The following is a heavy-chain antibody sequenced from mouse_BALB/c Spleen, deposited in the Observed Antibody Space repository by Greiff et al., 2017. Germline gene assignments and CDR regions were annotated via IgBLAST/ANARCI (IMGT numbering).Heavy chain of an antibody. V-gene: IGHV5-12-2*01. Sequence: EVKLMESGGGLVQPGGSLKLSCAASGFTFSSYTMSWVRQTPEKRLEWVAYISNGGGSTYYPDTVKGRFTISRDNAKNTLYLQMSSLKSEDTAMYYCARYLMDYWGQGTSVTVSS. CDR1: GFTFSSYT. J-gene: IGHJ4*01. CDR2: ISNGGGST. D-gene: IGHD5-1*01. CDR3: ARYLMDY.